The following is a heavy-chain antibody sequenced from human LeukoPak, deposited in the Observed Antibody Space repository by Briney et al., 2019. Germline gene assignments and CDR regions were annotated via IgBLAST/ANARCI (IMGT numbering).Heavy chain of an antibody. D-gene: IGHD6-19*01. CDR3: ARGLGSGWSPFF. V-gene: IGHV3-20*04. J-gene: IGHJ4*02. CDR1: GFTFDDYG. Sequence: PEGSLRLSCAASGFTFDDYGMSWVRQAPGKGLEWVSGINWNGGSTGYADSVKGRFTISRDNAKNSLYLQMNSLRAEDTALYYCARGLGSGWSPFFWGQGTLVTVSS. CDR2: INWNGGST.